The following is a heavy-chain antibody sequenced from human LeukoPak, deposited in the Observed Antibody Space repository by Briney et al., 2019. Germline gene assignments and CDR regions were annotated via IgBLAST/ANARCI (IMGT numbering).Heavy chain of an antibody. V-gene: IGHV3-23*01. CDR3: AKDFYDFWSGLDY. Sequence: QPGRSLRLSCAASGFTFSSYAMHWVRQAPGKGLEWVSTVSHIIGSTYYADSVKGRFTISRDISKNIVYLQMNSLRAEDTAIYYCAKDFYDFWSGLDYWGQGALATVSS. D-gene: IGHD3-3*01. J-gene: IGHJ4*02. CDR1: GFTFSSYA. CDR2: VSHIIGST.